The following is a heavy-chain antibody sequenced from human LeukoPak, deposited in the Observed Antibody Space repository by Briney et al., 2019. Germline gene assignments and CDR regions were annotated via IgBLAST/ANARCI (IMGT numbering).Heavy chain of an antibody. Sequence: SETLSLTCTVSGGSISSYYWSWIRQPPGQGLEWIGYIYYSGSTNYNPSLKSRVTISVDTSKNQFSLKLSSVTAADTAVYYCARGYSSSWYKSYYYYMDVWGKGTTVTVSS. CDR1: GGSISSYY. V-gene: IGHV4-59*01. D-gene: IGHD6-13*01. CDR3: ARGYSSSWYKSYYYYMDV. CDR2: IYYSGST. J-gene: IGHJ6*03.